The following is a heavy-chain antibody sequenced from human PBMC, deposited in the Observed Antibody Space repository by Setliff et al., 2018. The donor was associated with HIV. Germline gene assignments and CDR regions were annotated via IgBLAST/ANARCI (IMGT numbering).Heavy chain of an antibody. J-gene: IGHJ4*02. Sequence: LSLTCTVSGGSISSSSYYWGWIRQPPGKGLEWIGSIYYSGSTYYNPSLKSRVTISVDTSKNQFSLKLSSVTAADTAVYYCARGSGSSYFDYWGQGTLVTVSS. CDR1: GGSISSSSYY. CDR3: ARGSGSSYFDY. CDR2: IYYSGST. V-gene: IGHV4-39*01. D-gene: IGHD3-10*01.